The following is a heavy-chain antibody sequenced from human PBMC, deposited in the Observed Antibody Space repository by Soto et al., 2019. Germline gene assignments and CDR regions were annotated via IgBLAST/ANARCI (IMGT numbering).Heavy chain of an antibody. CDR1: GGSISSSSYY. J-gene: IGHJ4*02. V-gene: IGHV4-39*01. CDR2: IYYSGST. D-gene: IGHD1-26*01. CDR3: ARASIVGATVFDY. Sequence: QLQLQESGPGLVKPSETLSLTCTVSGGSISSSSYYWGWIRQPPGKGLEWIGSIYYSGSTYYNPSLKGRVTISVDTSKNQFSLKLSSVTAADTAVYYCARASIVGATVFDYWGQGTLVTVSS.